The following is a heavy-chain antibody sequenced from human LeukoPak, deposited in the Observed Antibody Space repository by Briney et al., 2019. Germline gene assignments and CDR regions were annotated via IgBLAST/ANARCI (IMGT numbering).Heavy chain of an antibody. V-gene: IGHV3-23*01. CDR3: AKDREKWLREYYYSQY. D-gene: IGHD2/OR15-2a*01. Sequence: GGSLRLSCGASGFSFSNYAMSWVRQAPGKGLEWVSGISGSGGTTNYADSVKGRFTISRDNSKNTLFLEMNSLRAEDTAVYYCAKDREKWLREYYYSQYWGPGSLVSVSS. CDR1: GFSFSNYA. CDR2: ISGSGGTT. J-gene: IGHJ4*02.